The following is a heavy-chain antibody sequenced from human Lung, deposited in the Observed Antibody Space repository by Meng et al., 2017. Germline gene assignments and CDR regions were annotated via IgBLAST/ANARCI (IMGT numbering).Heavy chain of an antibody. CDR2: IYHRGTT. V-gene: IGHV4-4*02. CDR3: ARGGDYPPKTGNDAFDI. J-gene: IGHJ3*02. D-gene: IGHD3-10*01. CDR1: AGPISTTNR. Sequence: QAQRADFCLRRSHASGARSPPCRVYAGPISTTNRVNCVRTPPGKGLQWIGDIYHRGTTHYNPSLKSRVNMSVDKSKNQFSLRLSSVTASDTAEYYCARGGDYPPKTGNDAFDIWGPGTMVTVSS.